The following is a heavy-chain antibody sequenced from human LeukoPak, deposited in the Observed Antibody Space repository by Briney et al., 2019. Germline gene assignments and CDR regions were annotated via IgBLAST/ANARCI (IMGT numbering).Heavy chain of an antibody. CDR2: IKQDGSKK. V-gene: IGHV3-7*04. J-gene: IGHJ4*02. CDR3: TRVGYIDEGIDY. CDR1: GFTFSGYA. D-gene: IGHD5-24*01. Sequence: GGSLRLSCAASGFTFSGYAMSWVRQAPGKGLEWVANIKQDGSKKSYVDSVKGRFTISRDNAKNSLYLQMNSLRAEDTAIYYCTRVGYIDEGIDYWGQGTLVTVSS.